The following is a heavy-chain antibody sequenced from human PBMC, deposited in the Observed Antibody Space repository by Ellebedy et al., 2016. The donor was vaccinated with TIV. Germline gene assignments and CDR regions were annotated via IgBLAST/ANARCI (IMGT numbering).Heavy chain of an antibody. V-gene: IGHV4-34*01. D-gene: IGHD2-2*01. CDR3: ARGPFYCSSSTCYQNWFDP. CDR2: INHSGST. J-gene: IGHJ5*02. CDR1: GGSFSEYY. Sequence: SETLSLTXAVYGGSFSEYYWTWIRQSPGKGLEWIGEINHSGSTNYNPSLKSRVTISVDTSKNQFSLKLSSVTAADTAVYYCARGPFYCSSSTCYQNWFDPWGRGTLVTVSS.